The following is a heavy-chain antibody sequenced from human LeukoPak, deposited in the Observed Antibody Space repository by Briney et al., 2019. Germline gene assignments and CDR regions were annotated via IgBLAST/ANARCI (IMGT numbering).Heavy chain of an antibody. V-gene: IGHV3-30*04. J-gene: IGHJ6*03. Sequence: GGSLRLSCAASGFTFSSYAMHWVRQAPGKGLEWVAVISYDGSNKYYADSVKGRFTISRDNAKNSLYLQMNSLRAEDTAVYYCARDYSDSYYDFWSGYYYYYYMDVWGKGTTVTVSS. CDR1: GFTFSSYA. CDR3: ARDYSDSYYDFWSGYYYYYYMDV. CDR2: ISYDGSNK. D-gene: IGHD3-3*01.